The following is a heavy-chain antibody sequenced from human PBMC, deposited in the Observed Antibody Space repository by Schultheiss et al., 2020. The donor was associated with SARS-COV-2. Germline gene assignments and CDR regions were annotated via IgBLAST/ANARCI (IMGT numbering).Heavy chain of an antibody. J-gene: IGHJ6*02. V-gene: IGHV3-23*01. CDR2: ISGSGGST. D-gene: IGHD5-18*01. Sequence: GESLKISCAASGFTFSSYGMHWVRQAPGKGLEWVSAISGSGGSTYYADSVKGRFTISRDNSKNTLYLQMNSLRAEDTAVYYCARDKAAMVPYYGMDVWGQGTTVTVSS. CDR3: ARDKAAMVPYYGMDV. CDR1: GFTFSSYG.